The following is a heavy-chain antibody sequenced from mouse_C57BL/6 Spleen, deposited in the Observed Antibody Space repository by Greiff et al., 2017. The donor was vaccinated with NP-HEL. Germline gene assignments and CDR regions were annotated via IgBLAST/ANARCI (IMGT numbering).Heavy chain of an antibody. Sequence: DVKLVESGEGLVKPGGSLKLSCAASGFTFSSYAMSWVRQTPEKRLEWVAYISSGGDYIYYADTVKGRFTISRDNARNTLYLQMSSLKSEDTAMYYCTRFPFYSNYLAWFAYWGQGTLVTVSA. D-gene: IGHD2-5*01. CDR3: TRFPFYSNYLAWFAY. J-gene: IGHJ3*01. CDR2: ISSGGDYI. CDR1: GFTFSSYA. V-gene: IGHV5-9-1*02.